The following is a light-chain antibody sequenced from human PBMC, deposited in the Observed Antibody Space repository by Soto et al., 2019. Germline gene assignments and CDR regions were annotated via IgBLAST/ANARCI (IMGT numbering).Light chain of an antibody. J-gene: IGKJ5*01. CDR3: QQRSNWPPIP. Sequence: EIVLTQSPATLSLSPGERATLSCRASQSVSSYLAWYQQKPGQAPRLLIYDASNRATGIPARFSGSGSGTDFTLTISSLEPEDFAVYYWQQRSNWPPIPFGQGKRLEIK. V-gene: IGKV3-11*01. CDR2: DAS. CDR1: QSVSSY.